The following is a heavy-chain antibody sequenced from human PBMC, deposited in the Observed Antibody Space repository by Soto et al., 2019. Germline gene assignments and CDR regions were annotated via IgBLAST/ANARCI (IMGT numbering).Heavy chain of an antibody. Sequence: QVQLQQWGAGLLKPSETLSLTCAVSGGSFRGFYWTWIRQSQGKGLEWLGDINHVGITNYKPSLKSRVCIPVETSKSQFYLRLSAVTAADTAVYYWSSSHDFWGGRQQPIDAWGQGTLVTVSS. J-gene: IGHJ5*02. D-gene: IGHD3-3*01. V-gene: IGHV4-34*01. CDR2: INHVGIT. CDR1: GGSFRGFY. CDR3: SSSHDFWGGRQQPIDA.